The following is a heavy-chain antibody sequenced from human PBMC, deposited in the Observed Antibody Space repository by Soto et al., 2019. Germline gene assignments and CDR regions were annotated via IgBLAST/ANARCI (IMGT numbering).Heavy chain of an antibody. Sequence: ASVKFSCKASGYTFTGYYMHWVRQAPGQGLEWMGWINPNSGGTNYAQKFQGRVTMTRDTSISTAYMELSRLRSDDTAVYYCARSALYYYDSSGYPLSWGQGTQVTVSS. CDR3: ARSALYYYDSSGYPLS. V-gene: IGHV1-2*02. J-gene: IGHJ4*02. CDR2: INPNSGGT. D-gene: IGHD3-22*01. CDR1: GYTFTGYY.